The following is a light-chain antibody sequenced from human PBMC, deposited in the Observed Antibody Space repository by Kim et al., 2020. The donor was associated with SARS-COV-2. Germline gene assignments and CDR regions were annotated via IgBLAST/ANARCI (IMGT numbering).Light chain of an antibody. V-gene: IGKV3-20*01. CDR1: QSVSSSY. J-gene: IGKJ1*01. CDR2: GAS. CDR3: QQYGSSPPT. Sequence: PGERATLSCRASQSVSSSYLAWYQQKPGQAPRLLIYGASSRATGIPDRFSGSGSGTDFTLTISRLEPEDFAVYYCQQYGSSPPTFGQGTKVDIK.